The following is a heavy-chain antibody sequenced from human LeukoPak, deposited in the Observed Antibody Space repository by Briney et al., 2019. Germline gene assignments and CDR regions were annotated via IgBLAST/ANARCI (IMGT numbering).Heavy chain of an antibody. J-gene: IGHJ6*03. Sequence: SETLLLTWTVPGGSISSYYWRWSPQPPGKGLEWIGYFYYSGSIYYDPSLKSRVTISVNTSKNLFSVDQSSVTAAGTAVQYLARVEERGGYYGSGPAGYMDVWGKGTTVTVSS. CDR1: GGSISSYY. D-gene: IGHD3-10*01. CDR3: ARVEERGGYYGSGPAGYMDV. CDR2: FYYSGSI. V-gene: IGHV4-59*01.